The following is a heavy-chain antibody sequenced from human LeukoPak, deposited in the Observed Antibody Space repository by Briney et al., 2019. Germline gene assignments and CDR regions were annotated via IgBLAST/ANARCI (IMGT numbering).Heavy chain of an antibody. CDR3: ATNEWSGYYFEY. CDR1: GGSISSSSYY. Sequence: SETRSLTCTVSGGSISSSSYYWGWIRQPPGKGLEWIGSIYSSGSTYYNPSLKSRVTISVDTSKNQFSLKLSSVTAADTAMYYCATNEWSGYYFEYWGQGTLVPVSS. V-gene: IGHV4-39*01. J-gene: IGHJ4*02. CDR2: IYSSGST. D-gene: IGHD3-3*01.